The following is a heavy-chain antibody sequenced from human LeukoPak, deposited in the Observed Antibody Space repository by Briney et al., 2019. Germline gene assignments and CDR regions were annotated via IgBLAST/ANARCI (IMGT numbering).Heavy chain of an antibody. V-gene: IGHV3-23*01. CDR3: ASAIRPSTRLNWFDP. J-gene: IGHJ5*02. Sequence: GGSLRLSCAASGFTFSSYAMSWVRQAPGKGLEWVSAISGSGGSTYYADSVKGRFTISRDNSKNTLYLQMNSLGAEDTAVYYCASAIRPSTRLNWFDPWGQGTLVTVSS. D-gene: IGHD2-2*01. CDR1: GFTFSSYA. CDR2: ISGSGGST.